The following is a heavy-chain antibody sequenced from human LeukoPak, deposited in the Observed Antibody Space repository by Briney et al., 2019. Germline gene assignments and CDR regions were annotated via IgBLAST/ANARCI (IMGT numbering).Heavy chain of an antibody. CDR3: ARDLYSSSWSDSPGDYYYYMDV. J-gene: IGHJ6*03. CDR1: GGSISSCGYY. Sequence: SQTLSLTCTVSGGSISSCGYYWSWIWQPPGKGLEWIGYIYHSGSTYYNPSLKSRVTISVDRSKNQFSLKLSSVTAADTAVYYCARDLYSSSWSDSPGDYYYYMDVWGKGTTVTVSS. CDR2: IYHSGST. D-gene: IGHD6-13*01. V-gene: IGHV4-30-2*01.